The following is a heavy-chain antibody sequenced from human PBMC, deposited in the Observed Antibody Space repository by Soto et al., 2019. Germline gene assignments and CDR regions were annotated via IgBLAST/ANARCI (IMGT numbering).Heavy chain of an antibody. V-gene: IGHV1-46*01. CDR3: ARERDYDFWSGYYPRANYGMDV. D-gene: IGHD3-3*01. CDR2: INPSGGST. Sequence: ASVKVSCKASGYTFTSYYMHWVRQAPGQGLEWMGIINPSGGSTSYAQKFQGRVTMTRDTSTSTVYMELSSLRSEDTAVYYCARERDYDFWSGYYPRANYGMDVWGQGTTVTVSS. CDR1: GYTFTSYY. J-gene: IGHJ6*02.